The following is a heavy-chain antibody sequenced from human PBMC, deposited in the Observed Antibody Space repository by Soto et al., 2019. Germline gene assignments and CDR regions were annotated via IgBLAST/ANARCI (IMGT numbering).Heavy chain of an antibody. V-gene: IGHV1-46*01. CDR1: EYTFTNYY. Sequence: QVQLVQSGAEVKKPGASVRVSCKTSEYTFTNYYIHWLRQAPGQGLEWMGFSNPSGGGTTYPQKFQGRVAMTRDTSTSTVYMELSSLRSEDTAVYYCAVVVGGTGFDYWGQGTLVTVSS. CDR2: SNPSGGGT. D-gene: IGHD1-26*01. J-gene: IGHJ4*02. CDR3: AVVVGGTGFDY.